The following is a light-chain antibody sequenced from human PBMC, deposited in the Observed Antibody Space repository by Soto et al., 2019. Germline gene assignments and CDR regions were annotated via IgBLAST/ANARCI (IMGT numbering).Light chain of an antibody. CDR1: SGDDGGSNS. Sequence: QSVRTEPASVSVSPRQSITSSCTRTSGDDGGSNSVSWYQHHPGKAPKLMIYDVNNRPSGVSNRFSCSKSGNTASLTISGLQPDDEADYYCSSYTSVSTLVFGGGTQLTVL. CDR3: SSYTSVSTLV. CDR2: DVN. V-gene: IGLV2-14*01. J-gene: IGLJ3*02.